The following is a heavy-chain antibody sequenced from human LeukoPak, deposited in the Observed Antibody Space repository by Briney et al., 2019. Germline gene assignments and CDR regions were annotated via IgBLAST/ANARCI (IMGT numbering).Heavy chain of an antibody. Sequence: SETLSLTCTVSGGSISSHYWSWIRQPPGKGLEWIGYIYYSGTTNYNPSLKSRVTISVDTSKNQFSLKLSSVTAADTAVYYCARGVYIAAAQYGYWGQGTLVTVSS. CDR1: GGSISSHY. CDR3: ARGVYIAAAQYGY. V-gene: IGHV4-59*11. J-gene: IGHJ4*02. D-gene: IGHD6-13*01. CDR2: IYYSGTT.